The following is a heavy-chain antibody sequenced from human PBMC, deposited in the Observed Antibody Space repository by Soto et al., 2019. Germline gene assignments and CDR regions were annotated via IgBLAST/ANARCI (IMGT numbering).Heavy chain of an antibody. CDR2: VSGSGGST. CDR3: AKVVVPATIYYYGMDV. V-gene: IGHV3-23*01. D-gene: IGHD2-2*01. J-gene: IGHJ6*02. CDR1: GFTFSTYA. Sequence: GGSLRLSCAASGFTFSTYAMSWVRQAPGKGLEWVSAVSGSGGSTYYADSVKGRFTISRDNSKNTLYLQMNSLRAEDTAVYYCAKVVVPATIYYYGMDVWGQGT.